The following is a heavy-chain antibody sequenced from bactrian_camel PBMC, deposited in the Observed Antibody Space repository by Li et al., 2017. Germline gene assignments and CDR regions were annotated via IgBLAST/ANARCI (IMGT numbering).Heavy chain of an antibody. CDR1: GYSSIVNC. J-gene: IGHJ4*01. V-gene: IGHV3S53*01. Sequence: HVQLVESGGGSVDAGGSLRLSCAASGYSSIVNCMGWFRQAPGKEREGVVLLNYNGNIHYIDSVKGRFTASEDTAKNAIFLQMDSLKPEDTGMYYCAASRGSCSGRYWGEDMMHYWGQGTQVTVS. D-gene: IGHD2*01. CDR3: AASRGSCSGRYWGEDMMHY. CDR2: LNYNGNI.